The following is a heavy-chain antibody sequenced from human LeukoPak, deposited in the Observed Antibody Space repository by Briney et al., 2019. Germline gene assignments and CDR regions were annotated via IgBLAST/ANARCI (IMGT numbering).Heavy chain of an antibody. D-gene: IGHD3-10*01. CDR1: GFTFSSYW. V-gene: IGHV3-13*01. CDR2: IGTAGDT. CDR3: ATSYGSGSYSKDAFDI. J-gene: IGHJ3*02. Sequence: GGSLRLSCAASGFTFSSYWMHWVRQVPGKGLVWVSAIGTAGDTYYPGSVKGRFTISRENAKNSLYLQMNSLRAEDTAVYYCATSYGSGSYSKDAFDIWGQGTMGTVSS.